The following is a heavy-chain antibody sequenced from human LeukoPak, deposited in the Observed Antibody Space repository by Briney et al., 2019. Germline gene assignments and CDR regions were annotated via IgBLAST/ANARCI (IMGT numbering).Heavy chain of an antibody. V-gene: IGHV4-59*08. CDR1: GGSISSYY. CDR3: AGHHPRNTVDF. CDR2: ISDIGSI. Sequence: PSGTLSLTCTVSGGSISSYYWSWIRQPPGKGLEWIAYISDIGSINYNPPLKSRVTISLDTSKNQFSLKLSSVTAADTAVYYCAGHHPRNTVDFWGQGTLVTVSS. D-gene: IGHD2-8*02. J-gene: IGHJ4*02.